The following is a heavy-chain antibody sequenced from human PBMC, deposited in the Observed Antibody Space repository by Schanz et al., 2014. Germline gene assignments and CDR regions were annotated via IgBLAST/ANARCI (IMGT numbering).Heavy chain of an antibody. CDR1: GYIFGSHG. CDR3: ARVHTATYHYNSPGAFDI. Sequence: QLMQSGSEVRKPGASVKVSCKASGYIFGSHGMTWVRQAPGQGPELMGWINAHTGNTQYAQKCQGRVNMIRDTVTTTVHLELTRLRTDDTAIYYCARVHTATYHYNSPGAFDIWGQGTMVTVSS. J-gene: IGHJ3*02. V-gene: IGHV1-18*01. D-gene: IGHD3-10*01. CDR2: INAHTGNT.